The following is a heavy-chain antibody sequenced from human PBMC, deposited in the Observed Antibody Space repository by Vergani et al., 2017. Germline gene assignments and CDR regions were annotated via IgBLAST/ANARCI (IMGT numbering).Heavy chain of an antibody. J-gene: IGHJ4*02. D-gene: IGHD3-16*01. CDR3: AKHFRGWGIDY. CDR1: GFTLSNYD. V-gene: IGHV3-30*02. Sequence: QVQLVESGGGVVQRGGSLRLSCATSGFTLSNYDMKWIRQGPGKGLEFVAFIQINGSNQYYADSVKGRFTISRDYSKNTLYLQMNSLRTDDTATYYCAKHFRGWGIDYWGQGTQVIVSS. CDR2: IQINGSNQ.